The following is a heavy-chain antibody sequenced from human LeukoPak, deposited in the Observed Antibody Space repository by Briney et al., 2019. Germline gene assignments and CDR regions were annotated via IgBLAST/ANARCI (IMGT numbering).Heavy chain of an antibody. CDR2: ISGSGGST. CDR3: AKDEDYSSSWSQSFDY. Sequence: GGSLRLSCAASGFTFSSYAMSWVRQAPGKGLEWVSAISGSGGSTYYADSVKGRFTISRDNSKNTLYLQMNSLRAEDTAVYYCAKDEDYSSSWSQSFDYWGQGTLVTVSP. J-gene: IGHJ4*02. V-gene: IGHV3-23*01. CDR1: GFTFSSYA. D-gene: IGHD6-13*01.